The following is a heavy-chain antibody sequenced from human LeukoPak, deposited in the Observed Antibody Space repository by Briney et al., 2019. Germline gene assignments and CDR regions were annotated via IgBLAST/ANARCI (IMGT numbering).Heavy chain of an antibody. J-gene: IGHJ4*02. V-gene: IGHV4-34*01. D-gene: IGHD6-13*01. CDR1: SGSFSGYY. Sequence: PSETLSLTCAVYSGSFSGYYSSWIRQPQGNGLEWNGEINPSGSTNYNPSLKSRVTISRKTAKTQSSLKLTPVTATDTAGYYCASGSGIAAAGTHDYWGQGTLVTVSS. CDR3: ASGSGIAAAGTHDY. CDR2: INPSGST.